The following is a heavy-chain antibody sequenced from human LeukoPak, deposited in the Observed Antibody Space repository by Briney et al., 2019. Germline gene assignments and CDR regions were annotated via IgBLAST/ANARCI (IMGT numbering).Heavy chain of an antibody. CDR3: ARDYYYDRSGYYLFDY. J-gene: IGHJ4*02. CDR1: GYTFTSYY. CDR2: INPNSGGT. V-gene: IGHV1-2*02. D-gene: IGHD3-22*01. Sequence: ASVKVSCKASGYTFTSYYMHWVRQAPGQGLEWMGWINPNSGGTNYAQKFQGRVTMTRDTSISTAYMELSRLRSDDTAVYYCARDYYYDRSGYYLFDYWGQGTLVTISS.